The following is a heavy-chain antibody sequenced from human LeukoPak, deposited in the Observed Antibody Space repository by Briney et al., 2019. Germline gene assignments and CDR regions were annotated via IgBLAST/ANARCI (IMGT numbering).Heavy chain of an antibody. Sequence: SETLSLTCFVSGDSINTGGYYWSWIRQHPGKGLEWNGYIYYSGSTFYNPSLKSRVTISIDTSKNHFSLKMSSVTAADTAVYYCARSLDIGHYYYYMDVWGEGTTVTVSS. CDR3: ARSLDIGHYYYYMDV. CDR2: IYYSGST. V-gene: IGHV4-31*03. J-gene: IGHJ6*03. D-gene: IGHD3-9*01. CDR1: GDSINTGGYY.